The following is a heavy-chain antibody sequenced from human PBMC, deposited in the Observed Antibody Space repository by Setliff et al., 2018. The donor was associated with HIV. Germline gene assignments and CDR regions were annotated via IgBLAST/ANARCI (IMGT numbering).Heavy chain of an antibody. J-gene: IGHJ4*02. Sequence: LRLSCAASGFDFSDYSMNWVRQAPGKGLEWVSSISSGSNYKYYAASVKGRFTISRDNAKNLLYLQMTSLTADDTAVYYCARDDPSIIGRRALRYWGQGILVTVSS. V-gene: IGHV3-21*01. CDR2: ISSGSNYK. D-gene: IGHD2-21*01. CDR3: ARDDPSIIGRRALRY. CDR1: GFDFSDYS.